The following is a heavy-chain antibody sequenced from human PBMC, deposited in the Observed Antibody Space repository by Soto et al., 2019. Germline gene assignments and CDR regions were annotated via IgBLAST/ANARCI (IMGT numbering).Heavy chain of an antibody. CDR2: ISYDGSNK. CDR3: AKGALQYSSGWYYYYGMDV. V-gene: IGHV3-30*18. CDR1: GFTFSSYG. J-gene: IGHJ6*02. Sequence: QVQLVESGGGVVQPGRSLRLSFAASGFTFSSYGMHWVRQAPGKGLEWVAVISYDGSNKYYADSVKGRFTISRDNSKNTLYLQMNSLRAEDTAVYYCAKGALQYSSGWYYYYGMDVWGQGTTVTVSS. D-gene: IGHD6-19*01.